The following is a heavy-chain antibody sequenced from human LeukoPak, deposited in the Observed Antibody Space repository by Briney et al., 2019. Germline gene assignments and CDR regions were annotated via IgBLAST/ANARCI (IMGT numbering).Heavy chain of an antibody. Sequence: AGGSLRLSCAASGFTFSSYSMNRVRQAPGKGLEWVSSISSSSSYIYYADSVKGRFTISRDNAKNSLYLQMNSLRAEDTAVYYCARSYYGSGSYQYYFDYWGQGTLVTVSS. CDR1: GFTFSSYS. CDR2: ISSSSSYI. CDR3: ARSYYGSGSYQYYFDY. J-gene: IGHJ4*02. D-gene: IGHD3-10*01. V-gene: IGHV3-21*01.